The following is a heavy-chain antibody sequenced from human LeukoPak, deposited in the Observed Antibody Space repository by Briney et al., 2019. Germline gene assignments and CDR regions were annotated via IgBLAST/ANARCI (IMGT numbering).Heavy chain of an antibody. CDR2: ISAYNGNT. V-gene: IGHV1-18*01. CDR3: ARGGFGGSYQPVKEDAFDI. J-gene: IGHJ3*02. CDR1: GYTFTSYG. D-gene: IGHD1-26*01. Sequence: ASVKVSCKASGYTFTSYGISWVRQAPGQGREWMGWISAYNGNTNYAQKLQGRVTMTTDTSTSTAYMELRSLRSDDTAVYYCARGGFGGSYQPVKEDAFDIWGQGTMVTVSS.